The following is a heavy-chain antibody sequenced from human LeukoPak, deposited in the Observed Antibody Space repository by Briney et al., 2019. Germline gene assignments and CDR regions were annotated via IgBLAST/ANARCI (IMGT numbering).Heavy chain of an antibody. Sequence: PSETLSLTCAVSGGSISSYYWSWIRQPPGKGLEWIGYIYYSGSTNYNPSLKSRVTISVDTSKNQFSLKLSSVTAADTAVYYCAREPPLGRYFDWFIDYWGQGTLVTVSS. D-gene: IGHD3-9*01. V-gene: IGHV4-59*12. J-gene: IGHJ4*02. CDR2: IYYSGST. CDR1: GGSISSYY. CDR3: AREPPLGRYFDWFIDY.